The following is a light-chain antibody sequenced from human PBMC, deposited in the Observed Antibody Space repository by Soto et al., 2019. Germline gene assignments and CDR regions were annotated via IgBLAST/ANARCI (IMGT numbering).Light chain of an antibody. Sequence: EIVMTHAPATLSVSPGERATLSCRASQSVSNNLAWYQQQPGQAPRLLIYFPSTRATGIPARFSGSGTETEFNLAISRLQSDDFVVYYCQHSNKWPLTFGGGNKVETK. CDR1: QSVSNN. J-gene: IGKJ4*01. CDR2: FPS. CDR3: QHSNKWPLT. V-gene: IGKV3-15*01.